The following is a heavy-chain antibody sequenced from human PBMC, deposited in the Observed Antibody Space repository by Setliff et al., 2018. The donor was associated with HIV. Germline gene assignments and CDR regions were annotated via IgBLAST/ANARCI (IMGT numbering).Heavy chain of an antibody. D-gene: IGHD3-22*01. J-gene: IGHJ4*02. CDR3: ARGGGYDRSGYYPFDY. V-gene: IGHV4-31*03. Sequence: SETLSLTCTVSGGSISSGGYSWSWIRQYPGKGLEWIGYIYYSGSTYYNPALKSRVSISVDTSKNQFSLKLSSVTAADTAVYYCARGGGYDRSGYYPFDYWGQGTPVTVSS. CDR1: GGSISSGGYS. CDR2: IYYSGST.